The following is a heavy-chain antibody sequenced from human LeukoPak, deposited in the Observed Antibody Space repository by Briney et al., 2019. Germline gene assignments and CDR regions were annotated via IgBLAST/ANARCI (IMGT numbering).Heavy chain of an antibody. CDR2: IKQDGTKI. CDR1: GFTFSTYW. J-gene: IGHJ4*02. Sequence: PGGSLRLSCAASGFTFSTYWMSWVRQAPGKGLEWVANIKQDGTKIYYVDSVKGRFTISRDNAKNSLYLQMNNLRAEDTAVYYCGTVFDHWGPGILVTVSS. CDR3: GTVFDH. D-gene: IGHD1-14*01. V-gene: IGHV3-7*01.